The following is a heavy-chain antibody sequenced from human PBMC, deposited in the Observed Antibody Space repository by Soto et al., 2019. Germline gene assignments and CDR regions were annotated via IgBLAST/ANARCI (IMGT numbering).Heavy chain of an antibody. CDR3: AREVLVWFGEFLEDYYYHGMDV. CDR1: GFTLSSYW. Sequence: EVQVVESGGGLVQPGGSLRLSCAASGFTLSSYWMTWGRQAPGKGLEWVANIKEDGSETYYLDSVKGRFTISRDNAKNSLYLQLNSLRAEDTAVYYCAREVLVWFGEFLEDYYYHGMDVWGQGTTVTVSS. J-gene: IGHJ6*02. CDR2: IKEDGSET. D-gene: IGHD3-10*01. V-gene: IGHV3-7*05.